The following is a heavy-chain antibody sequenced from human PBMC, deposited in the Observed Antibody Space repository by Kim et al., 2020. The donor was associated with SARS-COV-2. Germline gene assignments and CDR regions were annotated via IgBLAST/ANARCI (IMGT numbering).Heavy chain of an antibody. J-gene: IGHJ6*02. CDR2: IRNSGSTI. Sequence: GGSLRLSCVVSGFSFSGYDMNWVRQAPGKGLEWVSYIRNSGSTIWYADSVKGRFTISRDNAKNSLYLQMNSLSDEDTAVYYCARVGLLGAYNMDVWGQGTPVTGSS. D-gene: IGHD3-16*01. CDR1: GFSFSGYD. CDR3: ARVGLLGAYNMDV. V-gene: IGHV3-48*02.